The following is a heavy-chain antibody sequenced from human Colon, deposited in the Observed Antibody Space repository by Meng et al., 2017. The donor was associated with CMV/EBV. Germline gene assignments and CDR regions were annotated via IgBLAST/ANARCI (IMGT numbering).Heavy chain of an antibody. CDR1: GFSFSDYV. CDR3: AKSTVFFGVAEEGYFDY. CDR2: IFADGKNA. D-gene: IGHD3-3*01. V-gene: IGHV3-23*03. J-gene: IGHJ4*02. Sequence: GESLKISCTGSGFSFSDYVLTWVRQAPGKGLECVAVIFADGKNAYYLDSLEGRFDVSRDNSRNTLYLQMNSLRAEDTAVYYCAKSTVFFGVAEEGYFDYWGQGTLVTVSS.